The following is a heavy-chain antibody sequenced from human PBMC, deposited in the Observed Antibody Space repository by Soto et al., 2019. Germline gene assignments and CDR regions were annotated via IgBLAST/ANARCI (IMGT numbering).Heavy chain of an antibody. Sequence: DVQLVESGGGLVQPGRSLRLSCAASGFTFDDYAMHWVRQAPGKGLEWVSGISWNSGSIGYADSVKGRFTISRDNAKNSLYLQMNSLRAEDTALYYCAKDGYCSSTSCYHHFDYWGQGTLVTVSS. D-gene: IGHD2-2*01. CDR3: AKDGYCSSTSCYHHFDY. J-gene: IGHJ4*02. CDR2: ISWNSGSI. CDR1: GFTFDDYA. V-gene: IGHV3-9*01.